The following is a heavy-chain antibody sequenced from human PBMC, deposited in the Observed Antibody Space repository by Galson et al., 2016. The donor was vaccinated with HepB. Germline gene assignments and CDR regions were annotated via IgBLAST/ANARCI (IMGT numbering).Heavy chain of an antibody. V-gene: IGHV6-1*01. CDR2: TYYRSKWWN. CDR3: ARGTLWGNSREALAY. J-gene: IGHJ4*02. D-gene: IGHD3-16*02. CDR1: GDSVTNNGAA. Sequence: CAISGDSVTNNGAAWTWIRQSPSRGLEWLGRTYYRSKWWNTYAVSVKSRITINPDTSKNQFSLQLNSVTAADTAVYYCARGTLWGNSREALAYWGQGALVTVSS.